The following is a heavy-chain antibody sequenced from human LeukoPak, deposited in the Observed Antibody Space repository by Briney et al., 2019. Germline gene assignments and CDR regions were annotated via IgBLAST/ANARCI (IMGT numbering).Heavy chain of an antibody. V-gene: IGHV4-39*01. CDR1: GGSTSSSSSY. Sequence: SETLSLTCTVSGGSTSSSSSYWGWIRQSPGKGLEWIGTMYYNGNTYYNPSLKSRVTISVDTSKNQFSLKLSSVTAADTAVYYCARRVATKPKYCFDSWGQGTLVTVSS. CDR2: MYYNGNT. J-gene: IGHJ4*02. D-gene: IGHD5-24*01. CDR3: ARRVATKPKYCFDS.